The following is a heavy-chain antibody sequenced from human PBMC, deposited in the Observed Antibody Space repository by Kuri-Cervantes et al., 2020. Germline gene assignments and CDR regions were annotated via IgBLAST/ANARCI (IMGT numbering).Heavy chain of an antibody. CDR2: SYYNGNT. CDR3: ARHDYGGSKDFDY. V-gene: IGHV4-38-2*01. Sequence: SETLSLTCAVSGYSISSGYYWGWVRQPPGKGLEWIGISYYNGNTYYNPSLKSRVTISVDTSKNQFSLKLSSVTAADTAVYYCARHDYGGSKDFDYWGQGTLVTVSS. CDR1: GYSISSGYY. J-gene: IGHJ4*02. D-gene: IGHD4-23*01.